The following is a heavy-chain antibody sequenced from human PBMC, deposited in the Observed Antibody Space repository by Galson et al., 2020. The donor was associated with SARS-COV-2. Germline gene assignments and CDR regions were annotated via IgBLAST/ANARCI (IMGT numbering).Heavy chain of an antibody. V-gene: IGHV3-21*01. J-gene: IGHJ3*02. CDR3: ARVYSGSYYPAFDI. Sequence: GESLKISCEASGFTFSNFGMHWVRQAPGKGLEWVSSISSSSSYIYYADSVKGRFTISRDNAKNSLYLQMNSLRAEDTAVYYCARVYSGSYYPAFDIWGQGTMVTVSS. D-gene: IGHD1-26*01. CDR1: GFTFSNFG. CDR2: ISSSSSYI.